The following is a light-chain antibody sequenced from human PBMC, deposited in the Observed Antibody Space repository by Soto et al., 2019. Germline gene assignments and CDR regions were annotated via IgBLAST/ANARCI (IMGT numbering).Light chain of an antibody. CDR1: SGHSTNA. Sequence: QPVLTQSPSASASLGASVKLTCTLSSGHSTNAIAWHQQQPEKGPRYLMNLNNDGSHSQGDGIPDRFSGSSSGAERYLTISSLQSEDEADYYCQTWGTGIVIFGGGTKLTVL. J-gene: IGLJ2*01. CDR3: QTWGTGIVI. V-gene: IGLV4-69*01. CDR2: LNNDGSH.